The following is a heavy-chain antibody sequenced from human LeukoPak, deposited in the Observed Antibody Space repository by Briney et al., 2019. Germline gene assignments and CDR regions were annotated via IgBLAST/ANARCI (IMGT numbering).Heavy chain of an antibody. V-gene: IGHV1-69*10. CDR1: GGTFSSYA. D-gene: IGHD4-17*01. CDR3: ARTKSTVVTQPGDY. Sequence: ASVKVSCKASGGTFSSYAISWVRQAPGQGLEWMGGIIPILGIANYAQKFQGRVTITADKSTSTAYMELSSLRSEDTAVYYCARTKSTVVTQPGDYWGQGTLVTVSS. J-gene: IGHJ4*02. CDR2: IIPILGIA.